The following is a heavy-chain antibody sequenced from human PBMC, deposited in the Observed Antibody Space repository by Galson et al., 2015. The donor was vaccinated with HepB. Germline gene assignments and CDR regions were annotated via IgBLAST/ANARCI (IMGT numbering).Heavy chain of an antibody. CDR1: GFTFSSSW. CDR3: VNGYDSSGYYPGY. Sequence: SLRLSCAASGFTFSSSWMSWVRQAPGKGLEWVANIKQDGSEKYYADTVKGRFTISRDNSKNTLYLQMSSLRAEDTAVYYCVNGYDSSGYYPGYWGQGTLVTVSS. D-gene: IGHD3-22*01. CDR2: IKQDGSEK. J-gene: IGHJ4*02. V-gene: IGHV3-7*01.